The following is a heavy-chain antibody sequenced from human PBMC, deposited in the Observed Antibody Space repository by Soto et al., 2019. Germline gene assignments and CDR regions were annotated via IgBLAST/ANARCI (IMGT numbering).Heavy chain of an antibody. D-gene: IGHD6-13*01. V-gene: IGHV4-31*03. CDR2: IYYSGST. CDR3: ARVWAAAQFDY. Sequence: TLSLTCTVSGGSISSGGYYWSWIRQHPGKGLEWIGYIYYSGSTSYAQKFQGRVTMTRDTSTSTVYMELSSLRSEDTAVYYCARVWAAAQFDYWGQGTLVTVSS. J-gene: IGHJ4*02. CDR1: GGSISSGGYY.